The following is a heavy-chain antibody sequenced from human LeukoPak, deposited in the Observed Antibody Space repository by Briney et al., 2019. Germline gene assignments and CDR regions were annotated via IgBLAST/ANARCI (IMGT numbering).Heavy chain of an antibody. CDR1: GYTFTSYD. V-gene: IGHV1-8*03. CDR3: ARGRSMWFYDSSGYYTTSSEYNCFDP. CDR2: MNPTSGNT. D-gene: IGHD3-22*01. Sequence: ASVKVSCKASGYTFTSYDINWVRQATRHGIERMGWMNPTSGNTAYAQKFQGRVTITSNTSISTAYMELSSLRSEDTAVYYCARGRSMWFYDSSGYYTTSSEYNCFDPWGQGTLVTVSS. J-gene: IGHJ5*02.